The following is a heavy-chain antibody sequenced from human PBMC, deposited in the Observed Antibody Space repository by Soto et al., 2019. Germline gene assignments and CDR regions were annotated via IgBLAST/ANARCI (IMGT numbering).Heavy chain of an antibody. CDR3: ARDYYDSSGYEYYFDY. Sequence: SETLSLTCTVSGGSINNYYWSWIRQPPGKGLEWIGHIYYSGSTKYNPSLKSRVTISVDTSKNQFSLKLSSVTAADTAVYYCARDYYDSSGYEYYFDYWGQGTLVTVSS. CDR1: GGSINNYY. J-gene: IGHJ4*02. V-gene: IGHV4-59*01. CDR2: IYYSGST. D-gene: IGHD3-22*01.